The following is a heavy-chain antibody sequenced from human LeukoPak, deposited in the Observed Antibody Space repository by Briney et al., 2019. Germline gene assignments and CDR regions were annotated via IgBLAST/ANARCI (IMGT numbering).Heavy chain of an antibody. V-gene: IGHV3-53*01. J-gene: IGHJ4*02. CDR3: AKDNRKYDTSGYYYSYHDY. CDR1: GFTVSINY. Sequence: PGGSLRLSCAASGFTVSINYMSWVRQAPGKGLEWVSVIYSGGNTYYGDSVKGRFTISRDNSKNTLYLQMNSLRAEDTAVYYCAKDNRKYDTSGYYYSYHDYWGQGTLVTVSA. CDR2: IYSGGNT. D-gene: IGHD3-22*01.